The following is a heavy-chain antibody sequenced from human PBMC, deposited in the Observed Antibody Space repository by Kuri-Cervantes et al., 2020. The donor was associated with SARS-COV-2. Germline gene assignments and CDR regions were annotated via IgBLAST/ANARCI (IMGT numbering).Heavy chain of an antibody. CDR3: ARDGAGVAVAGTSNWFDP. V-gene: IGHV4-61*01. CDR2: IYYSGST. J-gene: IGHJ5*02. CDR1: GGSVSSGSYY. D-gene: IGHD6-19*01. Sequence: ESLKISCTVSGGSVSSGSYYWSWIRQPPGKGLEWIGYIYYSGSTNYNPSLKSRVTISVDTSKNQFSLKLSSVTAADTAVYHCARDGAGVAVAGTSNWFDPWGQGTLVTVSS.